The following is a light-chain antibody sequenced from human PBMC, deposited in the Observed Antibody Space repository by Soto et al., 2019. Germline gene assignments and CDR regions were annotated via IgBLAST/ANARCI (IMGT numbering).Light chain of an antibody. Sequence: QSLLTQPPSVSAAPGQRVSISCSGSDSNIGNNYISWYRQVPGTAPKVVIYDNNKRPSWIPDRFSASKSGTSSTLAITGLRTGDEAFYYCGTWDSSLTSCVFGAGTKLTVL. V-gene: IGLV1-51*01. CDR1: DSNIGNNY. J-gene: IGLJ3*02. CDR3: GTWDSSLTSCV. CDR2: DNN.